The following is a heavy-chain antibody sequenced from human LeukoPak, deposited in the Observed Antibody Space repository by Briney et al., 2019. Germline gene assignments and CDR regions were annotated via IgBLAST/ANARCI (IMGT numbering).Heavy chain of an antibody. Sequence: ASVKVSCKASGFTFTASFIHWVRQAPGQGLEWMGWINPNSGGTNYAQKFQGRVTMTRDTSISTAYMELSRLRSDDTAVYYCARKLPFDYWGQGTLVTVSS. V-gene: IGHV1-2*02. CDR2: INPNSGGT. J-gene: IGHJ4*02. CDR3: ARKLPFDY. CDR1: GFTFTASF. D-gene: IGHD2-21*01.